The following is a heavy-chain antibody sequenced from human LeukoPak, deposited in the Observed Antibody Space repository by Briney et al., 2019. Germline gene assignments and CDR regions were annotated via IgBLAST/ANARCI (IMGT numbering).Heavy chain of an antibody. V-gene: IGHV3-30*04. Sequence: GGSLRLSCAASGFTFSSYAMHWVRQAPGKGLEWVAVISYDGSNKYYADSVKGRFTISRDNSKNTLYLQMNSLRAEDTAVYYCAREAPPYYYDSSGYNPFGYWGQGTLVTVSS. D-gene: IGHD3-22*01. CDR1: GFTFSSYA. CDR2: ISYDGSNK. J-gene: IGHJ4*02. CDR3: AREAPPYYYDSSGYNPFGY.